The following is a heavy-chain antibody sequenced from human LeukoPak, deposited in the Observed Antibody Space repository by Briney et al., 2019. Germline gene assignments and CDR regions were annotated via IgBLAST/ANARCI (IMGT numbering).Heavy chain of an antibody. CDR2: ISSSGSTI. Sequence: GGSLRLSCAASGFTFSDYYMSWIRQAPGKGLEWVSYISSSGSTIYYADSVKGRFTISRDNAKNSLYLQMNSLRAEDTAVYYCARDSYYYDSSGYLTEFDYWGQGTLVTASS. CDR3: ARDSYYYDSSGYLTEFDY. J-gene: IGHJ4*02. CDR1: GFTFSDYY. D-gene: IGHD3-22*01. V-gene: IGHV3-11*01.